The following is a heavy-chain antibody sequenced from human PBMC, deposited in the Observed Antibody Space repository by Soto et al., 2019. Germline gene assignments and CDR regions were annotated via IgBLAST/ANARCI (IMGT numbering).Heavy chain of an antibody. CDR2: IFSNDEK. CDR1: GFSLSNAGMG. Sequence: QVTLKESGPVLVKPTETLTLTCTVSGFSLSNAGMGVSWIRQPPGKALEWLAHIFSNDEKSYSTSRKSSLTISKDTSKSQVVLNMTNMDPVDTATYFCARDFGVLSNWFDPWGQGTLVTVAS. D-gene: IGHD3-3*01. V-gene: IGHV2-26*01. J-gene: IGHJ5*02. CDR3: ARDFGVLSNWFDP.